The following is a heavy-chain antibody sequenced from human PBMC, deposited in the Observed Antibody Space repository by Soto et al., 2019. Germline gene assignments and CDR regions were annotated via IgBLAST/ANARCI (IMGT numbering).Heavy chain of an antibody. V-gene: IGHV3-48*01. D-gene: IGHD3-22*01. CDR3: ARDLTPYYYDGSGYYTRFDN. J-gene: IGHJ4*02. CDR2: ISSSSSNI. CDR1: GFTFSTCG. Sequence: GGSLRLSCAASGFTFSTCGMNWVRQAPGKGLEWVSYISSSSSNIYYADSVKGRFTISRDNAKNSLYLQMNSLRAEDTAIYYCARDLTPYYYDGSGYYTRFDNSGQGTVVTVSS.